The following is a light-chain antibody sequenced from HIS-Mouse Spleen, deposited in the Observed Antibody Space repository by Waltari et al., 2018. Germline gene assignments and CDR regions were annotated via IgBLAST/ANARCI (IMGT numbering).Light chain of an antibody. Sequence: QSALTQPASVSGSPGQSITISCTGTSSDVGSYNLVSWYQQHPGKAPKLMIYTGSTWPSGVSNRFSGSKSGNTASLTISGLQAEDEADYYCCSYAGSSTYWVFGGGTKLTVL. V-gene: IGLV2-23*01. CDR3: CSYAGSSTYWV. CDR1: SSDVGSYNL. CDR2: TGS. J-gene: IGLJ3*02.